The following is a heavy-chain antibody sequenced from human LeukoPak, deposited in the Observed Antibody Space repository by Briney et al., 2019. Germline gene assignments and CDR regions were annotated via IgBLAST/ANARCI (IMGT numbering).Heavy chain of an antibody. CDR2: ISAYNGNT. CDR1: GYTFTSYG. CDR3: ARTRSYGSGFSYFGY. Sequence: ASVKVSCKASGYTFTSYGISRVRQAPGQGLEWMGWISAYNGNTNYAQKLQGRVTMTTDTSTSTAYMELRSLRSDDTAVYYCARTRSYGSGFSYFGYWGQGTLVTVSS. D-gene: IGHD5-18*01. J-gene: IGHJ4*01. V-gene: IGHV1-18*01.